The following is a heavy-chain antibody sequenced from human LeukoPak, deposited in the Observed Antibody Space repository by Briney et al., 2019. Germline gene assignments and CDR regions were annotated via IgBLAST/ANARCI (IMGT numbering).Heavy chain of an antibody. D-gene: IGHD6-19*01. CDR3: AKETYSSGWYPYFDY. Sequence: GGSLRLSCVASGLTFSSYAMSWVRQAPGKGLEWVSGISGSGGSTYYADSVKGRFTISRDNSKNTLFLQMNSLRAEDTAVYYCAKETYSSGWYPYFDYWGQGTLVTVSS. CDR1: GLTFSSYA. J-gene: IGHJ4*02. V-gene: IGHV3-23*01. CDR2: ISGSGGST.